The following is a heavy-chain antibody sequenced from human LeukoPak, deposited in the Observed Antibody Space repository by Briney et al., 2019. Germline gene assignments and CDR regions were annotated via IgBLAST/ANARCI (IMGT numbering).Heavy chain of an antibody. CDR2: INPNSGGT. Sequence: GASVKVSCKASGYTFTGYYMHWVRQAPGQGLEWMGWINPNSGGTNYAQKFQGRVTMTRDTPISTAYMELSRLRSDDTAVYYCARDPAGYCSSTSCFTGSGYMDVWGKGTTVTVSS. D-gene: IGHD2-2*02. J-gene: IGHJ6*03. V-gene: IGHV1-2*02. CDR1: GYTFTGYY. CDR3: ARDPAGYCSSTSCFTGSGYMDV.